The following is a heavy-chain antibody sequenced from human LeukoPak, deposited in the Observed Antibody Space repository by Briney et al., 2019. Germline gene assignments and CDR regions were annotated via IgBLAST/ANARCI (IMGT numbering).Heavy chain of an antibody. J-gene: IGHJ4*02. D-gene: IGHD3-10*01. CDR1: GFTFDDYA. Sequence: PGGSLRLSCAASGFTFDDYAMHWVRQAPGKGLEWVSGISWNSGSIGYADSVKGRFTISRDNAKNSLYLQMNSLRAEDTAVYYCARGDGSGSYRDTFDYWGQGTLVTVSS. CDR2: ISWNSGSI. V-gene: IGHV3-9*01. CDR3: ARGDGSGSYRDTFDY.